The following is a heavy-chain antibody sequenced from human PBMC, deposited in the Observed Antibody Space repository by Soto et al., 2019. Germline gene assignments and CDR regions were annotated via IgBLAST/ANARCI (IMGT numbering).Heavy chain of an antibody. J-gene: IGHJ4*01. CDR1: GFTFSSYA. CDR3: AKENGYSSSWFEFDX. V-gene: IGHV3-23*01. CDR2: ISGSGGST. D-gene: IGHD6-13*01. Sequence: EVQLLESGGGLVQPGGSLRLSCAASGFTFSSYAMSWVRQAPGKGLEWVSAISGSGGSTYYADSVKGRFTLSRDNSKNTLYLQMNSLRAEDTAVYYCAKENGYSSSWFEFDXXXXXXXVTVSS.